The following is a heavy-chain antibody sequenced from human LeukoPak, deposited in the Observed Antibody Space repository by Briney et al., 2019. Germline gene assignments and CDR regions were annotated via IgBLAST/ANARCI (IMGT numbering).Heavy chain of an antibody. CDR1: GFTFSSYW. D-gene: IGHD5-24*01. Sequence: GGSLRLSCAASGFTFSSYWMHWVRQAPGKGLVWVSRINSDGSSTSYADSVKGRFTISRDNAENTLYLQMNSLRAEDTAVYYCARDGLGDGYNYAAFDIWGQGTMVTVSS. CDR2: INSDGSST. CDR3: ARDGLGDGYNYAAFDI. V-gene: IGHV3-74*01. J-gene: IGHJ3*02.